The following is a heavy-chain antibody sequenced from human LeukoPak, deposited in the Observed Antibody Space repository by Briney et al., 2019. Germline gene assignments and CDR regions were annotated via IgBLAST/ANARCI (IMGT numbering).Heavy chain of an antibody. J-gene: IGHJ6*02. CDR3: ARRGTEDYYYGMDV. D-gene: IGHD3-10*01. CDR2: IYNSGST. V-gene: IGHV4-39*01. Sequence: SETLSLTCTVSGGSIDSYYYYWVWIRQPPGKGLEWIGSIYNSGSTYYNPSLKSRVTISIDTSENQFSLKLSSVTAADTAVYYCARRGTEDYYYGMDVRGQGTTVIVSS. CDR1: GGSIDSYYYY.